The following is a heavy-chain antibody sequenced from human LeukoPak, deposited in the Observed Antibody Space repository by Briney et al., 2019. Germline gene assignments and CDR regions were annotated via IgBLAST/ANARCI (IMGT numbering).Heavy chain of an antibody. J-gene: IGHJ5*02. D-gene: IGHD3-16*01. CDR2: IIPIFGTA. Sequence: SVKVSCKASGGTFSSYAISWVRQAPGQGLEWMGGIIPIFGTANYAQKFQGRVTITTDESTSTAYMELSSLRSEDTAVYYCARALSRGSGDGNWFDPWGQGTLVTVSS. CDR3: ARALSRGSGDGNWFDP. CDR1: GGTFSSYA. V-gene: IGHV1-69*05.